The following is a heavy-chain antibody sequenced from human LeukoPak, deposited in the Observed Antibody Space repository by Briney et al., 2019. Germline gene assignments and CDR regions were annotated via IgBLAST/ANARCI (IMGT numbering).Heavy chain of an antibody. D-gene: IGHD2/OR15-2a*01. CDR3: ARCNTHYYYYYMDV. CDR2: IYTSGST. V-gene: IGHV4-61*02. CDR1: GGSISSSSYY. Sequence: PSETLSLTCTVSGGSISSSSYYWSWIRQPAGKGLEWIGRIYTSGSTNYNPSLKSRVTISVDTSKNQFSLKLSSVTAADTAVYYCARCNTHYYYYYMDVWGKGTTVTVSS. J-gene: IGHJ6*03.